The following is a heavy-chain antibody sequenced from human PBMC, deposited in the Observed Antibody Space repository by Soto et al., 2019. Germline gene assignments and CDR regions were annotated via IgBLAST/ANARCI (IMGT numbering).Heavy chain of an antibody. CDR1: GFTFSSYA. V-gene: IGHV3-23*01. Sequence: GGSLRLSCAASGFTFSSYAMSWVRQAPGKGLEWVSAISGSGGSTYYADSVKGRFTISRDNSKNTLYLQMNSLRAEDTAVYYCAKDYYDSSGYFGAPSLIDYWGQGTLVTVSS. CDR2: ISGSGGST. CDR3: AKDYYDSSGYFGAPSLIDY. D-gene: IGHD3-22*01. J-gene: IGHJ4*02.